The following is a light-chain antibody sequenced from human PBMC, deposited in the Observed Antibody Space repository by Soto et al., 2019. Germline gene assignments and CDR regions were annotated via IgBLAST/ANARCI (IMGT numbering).Light chain of an antibody. Sequence: EIVLTQSPGTLSLSQGERATLSCRASQSVSSTYLAWYQQKPGQAPRLLIYGASSRATGIPDRFSGSGSETDFTLTISRLEPEDFAVYYCQQYGTTRITFGQGTRLEIK. V-gene: IGKV3-20*01. CDR2: GAS. CDR1: QSVSSTY. CDR3: QQYGTTRIT. J-gene: IGKJ5*01.